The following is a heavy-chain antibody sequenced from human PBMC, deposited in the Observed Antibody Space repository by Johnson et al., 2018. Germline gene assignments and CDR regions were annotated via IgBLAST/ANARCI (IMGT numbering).Heavy chain of an antibody. CDR3: AKESGGGRDAFDI. V-gene: IGHV3-30*18. Sequence: VQLVESGGGVVQPGRSLRLSCAASGFTFSSYGMHWVRQAPGKGLEWVAVISYDGSNNYFAVSVKGRFTISRDNSKNTLYPQMNSLRAEDTAVYYCAKESGGGRDAFDIWGQGTMVTVSS. D-gene: IGHD1-26*01. J-gene: IGHJ3*02. CDR2: ISYDGSNN. CDR1: GFTFSSYG.